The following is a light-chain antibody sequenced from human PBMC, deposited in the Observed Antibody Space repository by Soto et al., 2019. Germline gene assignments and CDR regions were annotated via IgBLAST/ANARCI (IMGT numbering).Light chain of an antibody. Sequence: EIVMTQSPATLSVSPGERATLSCRASQSVTSNLAWFQQKPCQAPRLLIYGPSTRATAIPARFSGSGSGTEFTLTISSLQSEDFAVYYCHQYNNWPITFGQGTRLEIK. CDR1: QSVTSN. V-gene: IGKV3-15*01. CDR3: HQYNNWPIT. CDR2: GPS. J-gene: IGKJ5*01.